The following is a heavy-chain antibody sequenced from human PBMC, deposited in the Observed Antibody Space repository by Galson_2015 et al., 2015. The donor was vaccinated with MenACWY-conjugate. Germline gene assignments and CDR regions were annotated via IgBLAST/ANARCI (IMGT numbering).Heavy chain of an antibody. D-gene: IGHD6-25*01. Sequence: CAISGDSVSSNSAGWNWIRQSPSRGLEWLGRTYYRSKWSNDYAVSVKSRITITPDTSKNQFSLHLESVTPEDTAVYYCARGGGSLDYWGQGTLVTVSS. V-gene: IGHV6-1*01. J-gene: IGHJ4*02. CDR1: GDSVSSNSAG. CDR3: ARGGGSLDY. CDR2: TYYRSKWSN.